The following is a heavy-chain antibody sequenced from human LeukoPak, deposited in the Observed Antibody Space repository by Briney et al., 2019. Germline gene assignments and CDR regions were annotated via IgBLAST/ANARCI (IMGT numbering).Heavy chain of an antibody. J-gene: IGHJ4*02. V-gene: IGHV3-72*01. Sequence: GGSLRLSCVASGFTFSDYYMDWVRQAPGKGLEWVGRARNKANSHTTEYAASVKGRFIISRDDSKSSLYLQMNSLKTEDTAVYFCARRGFSDSRGYYPDFDYWGRGTLVTVS. D-gene: IGHD3-22*01. CDR2: ARNKANSHTT. CDR1: GFTFSDYY. CDR3: ARRGFSDSRGYYPDFDY.